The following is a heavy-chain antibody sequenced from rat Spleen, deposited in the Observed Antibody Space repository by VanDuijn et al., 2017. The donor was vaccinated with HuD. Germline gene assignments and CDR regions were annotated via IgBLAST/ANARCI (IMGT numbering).Heavy chain of an antibody. CDR3: ARQSPIIRGTRYFDY. CDR1: GRTFSDYY. V-gene: IGHV5-27*01. CDR2: ISTGGTST. J-gene: IGHJ2*01. Sequence: EVQLVESGGGLVQPGRSLKLSCAASGRTFSDYYMAWVRQAPTKGLEWVAYISTGGTSTYYRDSVKGRFTISRDNAKSTLYLQMDSLRSEDTATYYCARQSPIIRGTRYFDYWGQGVMVTVSS. D-gene: IGHD4-3*01.